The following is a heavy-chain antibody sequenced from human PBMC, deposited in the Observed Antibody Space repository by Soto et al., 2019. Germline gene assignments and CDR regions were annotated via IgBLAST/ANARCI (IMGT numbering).Heavy chain of an antibody. V-gene: IGHV1-46*01. CDR3: ARDLMVRGPRVALDI. J-gene: IGHJ3*02. CDR2: INPSGGST. D-gene: IGHD3-10*01. CDR1: GYTFTSYY. Sequence: ASVKVSCKASGYTFTSYYMHWVRQAPGQGLEWMGIINPSGGSTSYAQKFQGRVTMTRDTSTSTVYMELSSLRSEDTAVYYCARDLMVRGPRVALDIWGQGTMVTVSS.